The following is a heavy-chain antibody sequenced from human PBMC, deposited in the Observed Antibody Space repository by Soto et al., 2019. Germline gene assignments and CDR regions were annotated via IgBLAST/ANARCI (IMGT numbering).Heavy chain of an antibody. V-gene: IGHV3-64*01. CDR1: GFTFSSDA. CDR2: ISSNGIGT. CDR3: ARRARADYYYMDV. D-gene: IGHD6-6*01. J-gene: IGHJ6*03. Sequence: ESGGGLVQPGGSLRLSCAASGFTFSSDAMDWVRQAPGKGLEYVSGISSNGIGTYYASSVKGRFTISRDNSRDTVYLQMDSLRPEDMAVYYCARRARADYYYMDVWGKGTTVTVS.